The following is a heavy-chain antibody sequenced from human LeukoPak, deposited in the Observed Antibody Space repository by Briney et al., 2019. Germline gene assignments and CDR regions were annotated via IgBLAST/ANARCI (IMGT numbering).Heavy chain of an antibody. CDR3: ARKGPHLSWFDP. V-gene: IGHV1-8*01. Sequence: ASVKVSCKASGYTFTSYDINWVRQATGQGLEWMGWMNPNSGNTGYAQKFQGGVTMTRNTSISTAYMELSSLRSDDTAVYYCARKGPHLSWFDPWGQGTLVTVSP. CDR2: MNPNSGNT. CDR1: GYTFTSYD. J-gene: IGHJ5*02.